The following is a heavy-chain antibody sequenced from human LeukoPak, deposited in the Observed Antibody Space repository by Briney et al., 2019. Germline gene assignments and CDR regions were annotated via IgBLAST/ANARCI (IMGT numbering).Heavy chain of an antibody. V-gene: IGHV1-46*01. Sequence: ASVKVSCKASGYTFTSYYMHWVRQAPGQGLGWMGIINPSGGSTSYAQKFPGRVTMTRDMSTSTVYMELSSLRSEDTAVYYCARETRMAELDYWGQGTLVTVSS. D-gene: IGHD5-24*01. CDR2: INPSGGST. CDR1: GYTFTSYY. CDR3: ARETRMAELDY. J-gene: IGHJ4*02.